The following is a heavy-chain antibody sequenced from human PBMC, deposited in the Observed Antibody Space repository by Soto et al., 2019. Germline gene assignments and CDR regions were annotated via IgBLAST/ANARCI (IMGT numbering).Heavy chain of an antibody. CDR3: ARDARGDEAPMDY. J-gene: IGHJ4*02. D-gene: IGHD3-10*01. CDR2: ISTYNGNT. CDR1: GYTFTTYD. V-gene: IGHV1-18*01. Sequence: QVQLVQSGAEVKKPGASVKVSCKASGYTFTTYDISWVRQAPGQGLEWMGRISTYNGNTNYPQSLQGRLTMTTDTPTTTAYMELRNLRSDDTAVYYCARDARGDEAPMDYWGQGTLVTVSS.